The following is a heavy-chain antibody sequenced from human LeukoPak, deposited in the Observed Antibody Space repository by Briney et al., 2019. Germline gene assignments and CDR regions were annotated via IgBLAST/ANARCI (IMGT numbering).Heavy chain of an antibody. CDR1: GFTFSSYG. CDR3: ARACHLVVVTAEGAFLDP. CDR2: ISIYNGQT. D-gene: IGHD2-21*02. J-gene: IGHJ5*02. V-gene: IGHV1-18*01. Sequence: PGGSLRLSCAASGFTFSSYGMHWVRQAPGQGLEWVGWISIYNGQTYYAQSLQDRVTMTADTSTNTVYMELRSLKTEDTAVYYCARACHLVVVTAEGAFLDPWGQGTLVTISS.